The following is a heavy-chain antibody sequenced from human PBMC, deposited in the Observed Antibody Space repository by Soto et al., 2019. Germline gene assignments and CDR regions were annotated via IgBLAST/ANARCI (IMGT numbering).Heavy chain of an antibody. Sequence: PSETLSLTCTVSGGSISSGGYYWSWIRQHPGKGLEWIGYIYYSGSTYYNPSLKSRVTISVDTSKNQFSLKLSSVTAADTAVYYCAREGRGGDFWSGYYTAFYYYGMDVWGQGTTVTVSS. D-gene: IGHD3-3*01. CDR1: GGSISSGGYY. V-gene: IGHV4-31*03. CDR3: AREGRGGDFWSGYYTAFYYYGMDV. CDR2: IYYSGST. J-gene: IGHJ6*02.